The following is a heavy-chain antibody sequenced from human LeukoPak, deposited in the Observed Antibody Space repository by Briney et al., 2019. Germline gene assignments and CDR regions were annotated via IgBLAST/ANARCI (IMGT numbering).Heavy chain of an antibody. D-gene: IGHD3-10*01. Sequence: GGSLRLSCAASGFPVRANYISWVRQAPGKGLEWVPLIYSDGTTHYADSVRGRFTISRDDSKNTVFVQMNSLRVDDSGVYYCARGARTGMYWGQGTTVAVSS. CDR3: ARGARTGMY. J-gene: IGHJ4*02. V-gene: IGHV3-66*01. CDR2: IYSDGTT. CDR1: GFPVRANY.